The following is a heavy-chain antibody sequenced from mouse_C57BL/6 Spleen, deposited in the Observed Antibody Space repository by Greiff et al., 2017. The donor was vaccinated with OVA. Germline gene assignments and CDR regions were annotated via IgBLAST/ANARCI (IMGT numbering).Heavy chain of an antibody. J-gene: IGHJ4*01. Sequence: VQLQQPGTELVKPGASVKLSCTASGYTFTSYWMHWVKQRPGQGLEWIGNINPSNGGTNYNEKFKSKATLTVDKSSSTAYMQLSSLTSEDSAVYYGARMGNGYYLYAMDYWGQGTSVTVSS. CDR2: INPSNGGT. CDR3: ARMGNGYYLYAMDY. D-gene: IGHD2-3*01. CDR1: GYTFTSYW. V-gene: IGHV1-53*01.